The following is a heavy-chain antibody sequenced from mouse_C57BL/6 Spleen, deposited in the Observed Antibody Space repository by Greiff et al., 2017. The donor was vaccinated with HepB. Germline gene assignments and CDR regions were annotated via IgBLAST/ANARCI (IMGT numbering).Heavy chain of an antibody. Sequence: QVQLKESGPGLVQPSQSLSITCTVSGFSLTSYGVHWVRQSPGKGLEWLGVIWRGGSTDDNAAFMSRLSITKDNSKSQVFFKMNSLQADDTAIYYCAKNEPYCGSSHWYFDVWGTGTTVTVSS. CDR3: AKNEPYCGSSHWYFDV. CDR1: GFSLTSYG. D-gene: IGHD1-1*01. J-gene: IGHJ1*03. V-gene: IGHV2-5*01. CDR2: IWRGGST.